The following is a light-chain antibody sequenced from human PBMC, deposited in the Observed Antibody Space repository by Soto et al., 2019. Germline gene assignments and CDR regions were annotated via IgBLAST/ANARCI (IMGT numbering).Light chain of an antibody. J-gene: IGKJ1*01. CDR2: TAS. V-gene: IGKV1-6*02. Sequence: IQMTQSPSSLSASVRDRVTITCRASQDIGNDLGWYQQKPGKAPNLLIYTASSLRSGVPSRFSGSGSGTHFTLTINSLQAEDSATYFCLQDYTYPWTFGQGTKVEIK. CDR1: QDIGND. CDR3: LQDYTYPWT.